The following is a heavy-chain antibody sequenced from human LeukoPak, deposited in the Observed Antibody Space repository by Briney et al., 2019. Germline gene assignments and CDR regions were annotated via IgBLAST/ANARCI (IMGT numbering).Heavy chain of an antibody. CDR2: IWYDGSNK. CDR1: GFTFSSYG. D-gene: IGHD3-16*01. V-gene: IGHV3-33*01. J-gene: IGHJ3*02. Sequence: GRSLRLSCAASGFTFSSYGMHWVRQAPGKGLEWVAVIWYDGSNKYYADSVKGGFTISRDNSKNTLYLQMNSLRAEDTAVYYCARDPLYDYVWGTHRDAFDIWGQGTMVTVSS. CDR3: ARDPLYDYVWGTHRDAFDI.